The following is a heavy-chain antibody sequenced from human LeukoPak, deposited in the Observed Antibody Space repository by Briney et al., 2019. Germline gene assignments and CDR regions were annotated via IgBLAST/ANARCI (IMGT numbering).Heavy chain of an antibody. Sequence: GGSLRLSCAASGFTFSSYAMSWVRQVPGKGLEWVSAISGSGGSTYYADSVKGRFTISRDNSKNTLYLQMNSLRAEDTAEYYCAKSPGIVGAQGAFDIWGQGTMVTVSS. CDR1: GFTFSSYA. D-gene: IGHD1-26*01. J-gene: IGHJ3*02. CDR2: ISGSGGST. V-gene: IGHV3-23*01. CDR3: AKSPGIVGAQGAFDI.